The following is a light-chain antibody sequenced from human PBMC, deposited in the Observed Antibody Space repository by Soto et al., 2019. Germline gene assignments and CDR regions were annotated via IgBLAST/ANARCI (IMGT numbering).Light chain of an antibody. V-gene: IGLV1-51*02. CDR2: ENN. Sequence: QSVLTQPPSVSAAPGQKVTISCSGSSSNIGNNYVSWYQQLPGTAPKLLIYENNKRPSGIPDRFSGSKSGTSATLRITGLQTGDEADYYCRTWDSSLSAVFGGGTKLTVL. CDR3: RTWDSSLSAV. J-gene: IGLJ2*01. CDR1: SSNIGNNY.